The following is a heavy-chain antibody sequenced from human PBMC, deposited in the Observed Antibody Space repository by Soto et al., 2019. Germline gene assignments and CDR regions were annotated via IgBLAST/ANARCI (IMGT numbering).Heavy chain of an antibody. CDR2: IYYSGST. J-gene: IGHJ3*02. D-gene: IGHD5-12*01. V-gene: IGHV4-31*02. CDR1: GGSISSGGYY. CDR3: ARVARGMATNLLGAFEI. Sequence: SETLSLTCTVSGGSISSGGYYWSWIRQHPGKGLEWIGYIYYSGSTYYNPSLKSRVTISVDTSKNQFSLKLSSVTAADTAVYYCARVARGMATNLLGAFEIWGQGTMVTVSS.